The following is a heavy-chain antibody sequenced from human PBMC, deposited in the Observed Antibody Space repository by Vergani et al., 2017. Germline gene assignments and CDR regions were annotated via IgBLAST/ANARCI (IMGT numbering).Heavy chain of an antibody. V-gene: IGHV2-26*01. Sequence: QVTLQESGPVLVKPTETLTLTCTVSGFSLSNARMGVSWIRQPPGKALEWLAHIFSNDEKSYSTYLKSRLTISKDTSKSQVVLTMTNMDPVDTATYYCARITRFGELLFDYGGQGTLVTVSS. J-gene: IGHJ4*02. D-gene: IGHD3-10*01. CDR3: ARITRFGELLFDY. CDR2: IFSNDEK. CDR1: GFSLSNARMG.